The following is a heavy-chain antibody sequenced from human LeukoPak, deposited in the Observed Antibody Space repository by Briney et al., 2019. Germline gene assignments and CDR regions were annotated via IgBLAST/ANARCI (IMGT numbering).Heavy chain of an antibody. D-gene: IGHD3-10*01. CDR3: ARDRFYGSGSYAHFDY. CDR2: ISSSGGTI. CDR1: GFTFSSYE. J-gene: IGHJ4*02. V-gene: IGHV3-48*03. Sequence: HPGGPLRLSCAASGFTFSSYEMNWVRQAPGEGLEWVSYISSSGGTINYADSVKGRFTISRDNAKNSLYLQMNSLRVEDTAVYYCARDRFYGSGSYAHFDYWGQGTLVTVSS.